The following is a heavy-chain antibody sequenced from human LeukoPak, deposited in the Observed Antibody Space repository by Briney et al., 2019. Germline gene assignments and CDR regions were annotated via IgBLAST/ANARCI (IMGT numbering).Heavy chain of an antibody. CDR2: IYSGGST. V-gene: IGHV3-66*01. Sequence: GGSLRLSCAASGFTFSSYAMSWVRQAPGKGLEWVSVIYSGGSTYYADSVKGRFTISRDNSKNTLYLQMNSLRAEDTAVYYCARGVEMATVYDYYYGMDVWGQGTTVTVSS. D-gene: IGHD5-24*01. J-gene: IGHJ6*02. CDR3: ARGVEMATVYDYYYGMDV. CDR1: GFTFSSYA.